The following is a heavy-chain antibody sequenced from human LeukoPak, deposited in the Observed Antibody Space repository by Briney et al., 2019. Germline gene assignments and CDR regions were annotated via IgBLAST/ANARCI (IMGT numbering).Heavy chain of an antibody. CDR3: AKPGDILTGTYYFDY. D-gene: IGHD3-9*01. V-gene: IGHV3-23*01. Sequence: GGSLRLSCAASGFTFSDYAMSWVRQAPGKGLEWVSSISGSDGSTYYADSVKGRFTISRDNSKNTLHLQMNSLRAEDTAVYYCAKPGDILTGTYYFDYWGQGTLVTVSS. J-gene: IGHJ4*02. CDR1: GFTFSDYA. CDR2: ISGSDGST.